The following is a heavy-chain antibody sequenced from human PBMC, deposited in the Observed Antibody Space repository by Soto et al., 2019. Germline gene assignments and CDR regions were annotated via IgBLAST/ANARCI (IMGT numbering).Heavy chain of an antibody. CDR2: ISPIFGTA. V-gene: IGHV1-69*01. Sequence: QVRLLQSGAGVKKPGSSVKVSCKASEGTFSSSAISWVRQAPGQGLEWMGGISPIFGTANYAQKFQGRVTITADEYTTTANMELRSLSSEDTAVYYGVRSFIAARGYYYCGMDVWGQGTTVTVSS. CDR3: VRSFIAARGYYYCGMDV. J-gene: IGHJ6*02. D-gene: IGHD6-6*01. CDR1: EGTFSSSA.